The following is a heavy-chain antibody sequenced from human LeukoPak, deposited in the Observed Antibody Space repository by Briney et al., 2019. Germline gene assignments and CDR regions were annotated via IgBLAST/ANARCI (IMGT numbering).Heavy chain of an antibody. J-gene: IGHJ4*02. Sequence: PGGSLRLSCAASGFTFSSYAMSWVRQAPGKGLEWVSAISGSGGSTYYADSVKGRFTISRDNSKNTLYLQMNSLRAEDTAVYYCAKFYYYDSSGSLKGGYFDYWGQGTLVTVSS. CDR2: ISGSGGST. V-gene: IGHV3-23*01. CDR1: GFTFSSYA. CDR3: AKFYYYDSSGSLKGGYFDY. D-gene: IGHD3-22*01.